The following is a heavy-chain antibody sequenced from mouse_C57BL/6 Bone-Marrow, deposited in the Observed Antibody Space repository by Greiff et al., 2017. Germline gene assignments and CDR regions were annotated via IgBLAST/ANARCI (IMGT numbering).Heavy chain of an antibody. CDR1: GYSITSGYY. D-gene: IGHD2-1*01. Sequence: ESGPGLVKPSQSLSLTCSVTGYSITSGYYWNWIRQFPGNKLEWMGYISYDGSNNYNPSLKNRISITRDKSKNQFFLKLNSVTTEDTATYYCARVPYGNYWYFDVWGTGTTVTVSS. CDR2: ISYDGSN. V-gene: IGHV3-6*01. CDR3: ARVPYGNYWYFDV. J-gene: IGHJ1*03.